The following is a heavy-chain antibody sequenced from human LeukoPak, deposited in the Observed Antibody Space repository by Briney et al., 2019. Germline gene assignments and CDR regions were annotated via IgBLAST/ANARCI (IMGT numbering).Heavy chain of an antibody. D-gene: IGHD6-6*01. Sequence: GGSLRLSCAASGFTFSSYSMSWVRQAPGKGLEWVSAISGSGGSTYYADSVKGRFTISRDNSKNTLYLQMNSLRAEDTDVSFYAPEGVELVQYWGEETMLTVSS. J-gene: IGHJ4*02. CDR1: GFTFSSYS. V-gene: IGHV3-23*01. CDR3: APEGVELVQY. CDR2: ISGSGGST.